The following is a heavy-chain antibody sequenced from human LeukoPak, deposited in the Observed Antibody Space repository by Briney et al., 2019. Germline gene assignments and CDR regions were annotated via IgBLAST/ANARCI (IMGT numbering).Heavy chain of an antibody. J-gene: IGHJ6*03. CDR3: ARGPYGSGRYPMDV. Sequence: GASVKVSCKASGYTFTSYDTNWVRQATGQGLEWMGWMNPNSGNTGYAQKLQGRVTMTRNTSISTAYMELSNLRSEDTAVYYCARGPYGSGRYPMDVWGKGTTVTVSS. V-gene: IGHV1-8*01. D-gene: IGHD3-10*01. CDR2: MNPNSGNT. CDR1: GYTFTSYD.